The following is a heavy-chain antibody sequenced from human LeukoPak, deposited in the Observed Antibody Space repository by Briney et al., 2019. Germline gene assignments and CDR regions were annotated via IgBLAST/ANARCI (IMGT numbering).Heavy chain of an antibody. D-gene: IGHD3-10*01. CDR1: GFTFSSYG. CDR3: AKDDHYYGSGSYYNPDY. J-gene: IGHJ4*02. CDR2: ISYDGSNK. V-gene: IGHV3-30*18. Sequence: GGSLRPSCAASGFTFSSYGIHWVRQAPGKGLEWVAVISYDGSNKYYADSVKGRFTISRDNSKNTLYLQMNSLRAEDTAVYYCAKDDHYYGSGSYYNPDYWGQGTLVTVSS.